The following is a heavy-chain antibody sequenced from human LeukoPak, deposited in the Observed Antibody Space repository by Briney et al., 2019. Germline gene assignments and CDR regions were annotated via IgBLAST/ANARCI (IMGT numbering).Heavy chain of an antibody. CDR2: ISSSGSTI. D-gene: IGHD3-16*02. CDR1: GFTFSSYE. Sequence: GGSLRLSCAASGFTFSSYEMNWVRQAPGKGLEWVSYISSSGSTIYYADSVKGRFTISRDNAKNSLYLQMNSLRAEDTAVYYCARDKGAYDHVWGSYRYYYYGMDVWGQGTTVTVSS. V-gene: IGHV3-48*03. J-gene: IGHJ6*02. CDR3: ARDKGAYDHVWGSYRYYYYGMDV.